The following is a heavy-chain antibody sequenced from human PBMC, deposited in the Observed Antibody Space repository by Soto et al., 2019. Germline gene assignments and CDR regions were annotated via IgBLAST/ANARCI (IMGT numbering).Heavy chain of an antibody. CDR2: ISAYNGNT. CDR1: GYTFTSYG. D-gene: IGHD3-16*02. V-gene: IGHV1-18*04. CDR3: ARDSPVPMITFGGLIVPDY. J-gene: IGHJ4*02. Sequence: QVQLVQSGAEVKKPGASVKVSCKASGYTFTSYGISWVRQAPGQGLEWMGWISAYNGNTNYAQKLQGRVTMTTDTSTSTAYMELRSLRSDDTAVYYCARDSPVPMITFGGLIVPDYWGQGTLVTVSS.